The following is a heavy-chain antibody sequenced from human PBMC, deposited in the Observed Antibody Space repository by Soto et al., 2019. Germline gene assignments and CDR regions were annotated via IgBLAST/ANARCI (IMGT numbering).Heavy chain of an antibody. CDR3: ARDRSNSPDYFDF. J-gene: IGHJ4*02. D-gene: IGHD6-6*01. CDR1: GGSIDNYEYY. V-gene: IGHV4-30-4*01. Sequence: SETLSLTCTVSGGSIDNYEYYWTWIRQPPGRGLEWVGYIYYSGRTNYNPSLNSRLTISLDTSKNQFSLRLTSVSAADTAMYYCARDRSNSPDYFDFWGQGTLVTVSS. CDR2: IYYSGRT.